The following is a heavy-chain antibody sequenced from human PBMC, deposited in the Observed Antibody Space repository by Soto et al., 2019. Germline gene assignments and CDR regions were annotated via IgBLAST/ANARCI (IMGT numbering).Heavy chain of an antibody. J-gene: IGHJ5*02. V-gene: IGHV3-23*01. CDR1: GFTFISYG. D-gene: IGHD6-13*01. CDR3: ARGAAAAGTDWFYA. Sequence: EMQLLESGGGVVQPGGSLRLSCAASGFTFISYGMTWVRQAPGKGLEWVSGITTTGRNTYYAESVKGRFTISRDNSKNVVYLQMNSLRAEDTAVYYCARGAAAAGTDWFYAWGQGTLVIVSS. CDR2: ITTTGRNT.